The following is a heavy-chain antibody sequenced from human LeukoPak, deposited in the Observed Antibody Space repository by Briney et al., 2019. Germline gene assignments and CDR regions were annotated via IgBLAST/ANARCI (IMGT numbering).Heavy chain of an antibody. CDR3: ASSGSYRFDY. CDR2: IWYDGSNK. Sequence: GGSLRLSCAASGFTFSSYGMHWVRQAPGKGLEWVAVIWYDGSNKYYADSVKGRSTISRDNSKNTLYLQMNSLRDEDTAVYYCASSGSYRFDYWGQGTLVTVSS. D-gene: IGHD1-26*01. CDR1: GFTFSSYG. V-gene: IGHV3-33*01. J-gene: IGHJ4*02.